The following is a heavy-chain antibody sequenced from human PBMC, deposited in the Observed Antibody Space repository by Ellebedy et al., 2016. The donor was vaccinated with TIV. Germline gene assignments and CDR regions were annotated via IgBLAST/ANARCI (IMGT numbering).Heavy chain of an antibody. V-gene: IGHV3-48*01. D-gene: IGHD6-19*01. J-gene: IGHJ3*02. CDR2: ISSSSSTI. CDR1: GFTFSSYS. Sequence: GGSLRLXCAASGFTFSSYSMNWVRQAPGKGLEWVSYISSSSSTIYYADSVKGRFTISRDNAKNSLYLQMNSLRAEDTAVYYCARAHPVDSGWYEGAFDIWGQGTMVTVSS. CDR3: ARAHPVDSGWYEGAFDI.